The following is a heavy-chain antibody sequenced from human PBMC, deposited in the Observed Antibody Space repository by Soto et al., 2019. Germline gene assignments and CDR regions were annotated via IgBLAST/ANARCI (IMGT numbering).Heavy chain of an antibody. V-gene: IGHV3-33*01. Sequence: QVQLVESGGGVVQPGRSLRLSCAASGFTFSSYGMHWVRQAPGKGLEWVAVIWYDGSNKYYADSVKGRFTISRDNSKNTLYLQMNSLSAEDTAVYYCARDGSSGYDWGDYGMDVWGQGTTVTVSS. J-gene: IGHJ6*02. CDR2: IWYDGSNK. CDR3: ARDGSSGYDWGDYGMDV. CDR1: GFTFSSYG. D-gene: IGHD5-12*01.